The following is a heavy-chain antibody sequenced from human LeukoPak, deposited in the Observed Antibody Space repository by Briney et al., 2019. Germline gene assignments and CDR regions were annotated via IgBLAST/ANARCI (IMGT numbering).Heavy chain of an antibody. Sequence: GGSLRLSCAASGFTFSNYVMSWVRQAPGKGLEWVSYINHNGEMIFYPDFVKGRFTISRDNAKNSLYLQMNSLRDEDTAEYYCARDNDWAFHYWGQGTLVTVSS. CDR2: INHNGEMI. V-gene: IGHV3-48*02. D-gene: IGHD3-9*01. J-gene: IGHJ4*02. CDR1: GFTFSNYV. CDR3: ARDNDWAFHY.